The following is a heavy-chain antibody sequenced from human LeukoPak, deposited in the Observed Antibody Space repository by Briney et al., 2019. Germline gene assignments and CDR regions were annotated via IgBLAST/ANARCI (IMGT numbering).Heavy chain of an antibody. CDR3: ARERSGLFFSN. CDR1: GGTFSSYA. D-gene: IGHD6-19*01. J-gene: IGHJ4*02. CDR2: IIPFFGTA. V-gene: IGHV1-69*05. Sequence: SSEKVSCKASGGTFSSYAISWVRQAPGQGLEWMGGIIPFFGTANYAQKFQGRVTITTDESTSTAYMELSSLRSEDTAVYYCARERSGLFFSNWGQGTLVTVSS.